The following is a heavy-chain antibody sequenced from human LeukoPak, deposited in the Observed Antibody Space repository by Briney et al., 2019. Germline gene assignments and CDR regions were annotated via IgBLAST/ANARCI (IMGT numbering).Heavy chain of an antibody. V-gene: IGHV4-31*03. CDR1: GGSISSGGYY. CDR3: ARDIGSSGIRWFDP. J-gene: IGHJ5*02. CDR2: IYYSGST. Sequence: PSKTLSLTRTVSGGSISSGGYYWSWIRQHPGKGLEWIGYIYYSGSTYYNPSLKSRVTISVDTSKNQFSLTLSSVTAADTAVYYCARDIGSSGIRWFDPWGQGTLVTVSS. D-gene: IGHD3-10*01.